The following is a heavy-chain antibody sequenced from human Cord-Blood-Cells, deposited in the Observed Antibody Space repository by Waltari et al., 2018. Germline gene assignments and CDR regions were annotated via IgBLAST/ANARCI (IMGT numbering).Heavy chain of an antibody. D-gene: IGHD1-1*01. J-gene: IGHJ4*02. CDR3: AKDPAGTTLGY. CDR1: GFTFCIYA. Sequence: EVQLLEYGGGLVQPGGYLRPSCEGSGFTFCIYALSRVRQDPGKGLEWFSAISCSGGSTYYADSVKGRFTISRDNSKNTLYLQRNSLRAEDTAVYYCAKDPAGTTLGYWGQGTLVTVSS. CDR2: ISCSGGST. V-gene: IGHV3-23*01.